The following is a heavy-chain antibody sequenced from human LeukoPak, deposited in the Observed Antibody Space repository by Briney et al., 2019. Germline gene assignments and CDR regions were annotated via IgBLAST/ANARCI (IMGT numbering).Heavy chain of an antibody. D-gene: IGHD3-22*01. CDR1: GYTFTSYY. CDR2: INPSGGST. Sequence: ASVKVSCKASGYTFTSYYMHWVRQAPGQGLEWMGIINPSGGSTTYAQKFQGRVTMTRDTSASTVYMELSSLRSEDAAVYYCARDHGSSGYSFDYWGQGTLVTVSS. J-gene: IGHJ4*02. V-gene: IGHV1-46*01. CDR3: ARDHGSSGYSFDY.